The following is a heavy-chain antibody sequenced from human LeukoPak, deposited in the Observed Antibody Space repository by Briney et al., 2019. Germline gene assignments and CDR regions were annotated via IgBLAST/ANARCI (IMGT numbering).Heavy chain of an antibody. CDR1: GFTFSNYW. J-gene: IGHJ6*02. CDR3: VRGYSFGPYGMDV. Sequence: GGSLRLSCAASGFTFSNYWMHWVRQAPGKGLEWVSRINTDGTSTIYADSVRGRFTISRDNAKNTVYLQMNSLRAEDTAVYYCVRGYSFGPYGMDVWGQGTTVTVSS. V-gene: IGHV3-74*01. D-gene: IGHD2-15*01. CDR2: INTDGTST.